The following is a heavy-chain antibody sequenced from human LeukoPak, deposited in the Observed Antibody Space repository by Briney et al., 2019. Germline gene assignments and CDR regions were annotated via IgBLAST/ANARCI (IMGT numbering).Heavy chain of an antibody. Sequence: NPSETLSLTCAVYGGSFSGYYWSWIRQPPGKGLEWIGEINHSGSTNYNPSLKSRVTISVDTSKNQFSLKLSSVTAADTAVYYCASSKAHYYDTTLDPWGQGTLVTVSS. CDR1: GGSFSGYY. J-gene: IGHJ5*02. D-gene: IGHD3-22*01. V-gene: IGHV4-34*01. CDR3: ASSKAHYYDTTLDP. CDR2: INHSGST.